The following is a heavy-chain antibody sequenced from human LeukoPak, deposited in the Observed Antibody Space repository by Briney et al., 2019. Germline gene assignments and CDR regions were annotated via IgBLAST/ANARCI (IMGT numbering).Heavy chain of an antibody. D-gene: IGHD2-15*01. CDR2: ISSSGSTI. CDR1: GFTFSDYY. CDR3: ARADYSPNYYYGMDV. J-gene: IGHJ6*02. Sequence: KPGGSLRLSCAASGFTFSDYYMSWIRQAPGKGLEWVSYISSSGSTIYYADSVKGRFTISRDNAKSSLYLQMNSLRAEDTAVYYCARADYSPNYYYGMDVWGQGTTVTVSS. V-gene: IGHV3-11*01.